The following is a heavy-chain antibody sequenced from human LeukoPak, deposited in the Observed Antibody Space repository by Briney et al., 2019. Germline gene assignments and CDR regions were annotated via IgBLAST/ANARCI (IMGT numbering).Heavy chain of an antibody. V-gene: IGHV4-34*01. CDR1: GGPFSGYY. Sequence: SETLSLTCAVYGGPFSGYYWSWIRQPPGKGLEWIGEINHSGSTNYNPSLKSRVTISVDTSKNQFSLKLSSVTAADTAVYYCARTRRVRLELGVFHWFDPWGQGTLVTVSS. D-gene: IGHD1-1*01. CDR3: ARTRRVRLELGVFHWFDP. J-gene: IGHJ5*02. CDR2: INHSGST.